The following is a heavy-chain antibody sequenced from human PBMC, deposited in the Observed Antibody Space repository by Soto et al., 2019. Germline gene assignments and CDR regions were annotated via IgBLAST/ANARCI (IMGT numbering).Heavy chain of an antibody. CDR3: AASITMVRGVIITFRGAFDI. D-gene: IGHD3-10*01. V-gene: IGHV1-3*01. CDR2: INAGNGNT. CDR1: GYTFTSYA. J-gene: IGHJ3*02. Sequence: ASVKVSCKASGYTFTSYAMHWVRQAPGQRLEWMGWINAGNGNTKYSQKFQGRVTITRDTSASTAYMELSSLRSEDTAVYYCAASITMVRGVIITFRGAFDIWGQGTMVTVSS.